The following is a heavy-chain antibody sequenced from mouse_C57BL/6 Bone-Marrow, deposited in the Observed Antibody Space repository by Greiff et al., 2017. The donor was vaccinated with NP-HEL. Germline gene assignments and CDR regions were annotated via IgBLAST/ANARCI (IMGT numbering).Heavy chain of an antibody. CDR2: IDPSDSYT. CDR3: ARHYYGSRRYYDC. J-gene: IGHJ2*01. V-gene: IGHV1-59*01. D-gene: IGHD1-1*01. CDR1: GYTFTSYW. Sequence: VKLQQPGAELVRPGTSVKLSCKASGYTFTSYWMHWVKQRPGQGLEWIGVIDPSDSYTNYNQKFKGKATLTGDTSSSTAYMQLSSLTYEDSAVYYCARHYYGSRRYYDCWGQGTTLSVSS.